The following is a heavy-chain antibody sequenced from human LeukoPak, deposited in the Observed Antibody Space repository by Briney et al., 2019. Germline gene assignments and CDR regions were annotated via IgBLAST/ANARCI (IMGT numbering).Heavy chain of an antibody. CDR2: ISYDGSNK. J-gene: IGHJ5*02. CDR1: GFTFSSYA. D-gene: IGHD4-17*01. V-gene: IGHV3-30-3*01. Sequence: QPGGSLRLSCAASGFTFSSYAMHWVRQAPGKGLEWVAVISYDGSNKYYADSVKGRFTISRDNAKNSLYLQMNSLRAEDTAVYYCARLIYDSGVGSANWFDPWGQGTLVTVSS. CDR3: ARLIYDSGVGSANWFDP.